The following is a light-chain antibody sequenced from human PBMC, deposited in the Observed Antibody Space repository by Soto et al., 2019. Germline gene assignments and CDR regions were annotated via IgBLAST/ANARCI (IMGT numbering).Light chain of an antibody. CDR3: QSYATGLSVLYV. V-gene: IGLV1-40*01. J-gene: IGLJ1*01. CDR2: GNN. Sequence: QSVLTQPPSVSGAPGQRVTISCTGSSSNIGAGYDVHWYQQLPGTAPKLLIYGNNNRPSGVPDRFSGSKSGTSASLAVTGLQAEDEADYYCQSYATGLSVLYVFGTGTKVIVL. CDR1: SSNIGAGYD.